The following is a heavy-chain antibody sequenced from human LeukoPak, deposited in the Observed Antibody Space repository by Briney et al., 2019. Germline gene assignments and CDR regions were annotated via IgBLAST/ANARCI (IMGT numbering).Heavy chain of an antibody. Sequence: GGSLRLSCAASGFTFSNHAKSWVRQTPGKGLQWVSVISGSGRTTGYADSVKGRFTFSRDNSKNTLSLQMNSLRVEDTAIYYCAKNVLVRRYIDYWGQGTLVTVSS. CDR2: ISGSGRTT. CDR1: GFTFSNHA. D-gene: IGHD3-9*01. J-gene: IGHJ4*02. CDR3: AKNVLVRRYIDY. V-gene: IGHV3-23*01.